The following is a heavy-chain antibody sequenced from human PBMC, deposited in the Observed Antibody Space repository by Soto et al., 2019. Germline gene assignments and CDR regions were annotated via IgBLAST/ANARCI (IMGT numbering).Heavy chain of an antibody. V-gene: IGHV4-30-4*01. Sequence: QVQLQESGPGLVKPSQTLSLTCTVSGDSISSSNYYWSWIRQPPGKGLEWIGYISYSGTTYYNPSLQTRLDISLDTSKNQFSLTLSSVTAADTAVYNCARAPYSGTNSRGPFDMWGQGTVVTVSS. CDR2: ISYSGTT. CDR3: ARAPYSGTNSRGPFDM. CDR1: GDSISSSNYY. J-gene: IGHJ3*02. D-gene: IGHD2-8*01.